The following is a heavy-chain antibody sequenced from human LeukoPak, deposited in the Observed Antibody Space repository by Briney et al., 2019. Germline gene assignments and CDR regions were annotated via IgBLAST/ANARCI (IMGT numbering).Heavy chain of an antibody. Sequence: KPGGSLRLSCAASGFTFSNYNMNWVRQAPGKGLEWVSFISSSSSYIYYADSVKGRFTISRDNAKNSLYLQMNSLRAEDTALYYCASRFKDCSGGSCYLYYFVYWGQGTLVTVSS. CDR1: GFTFSNYN. D-gene: IGHD2-15*01. V-gene: IGHV3-21*01. CDR2: ISSSSSYI. CDR3: ASRFKDCSGGSCYLYYFVY. J-gene: IGHJ4*02.